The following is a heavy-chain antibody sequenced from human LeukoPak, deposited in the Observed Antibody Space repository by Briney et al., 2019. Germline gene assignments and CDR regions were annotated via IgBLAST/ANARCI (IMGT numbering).Heavy chain of an antibody. D-gene: IGHD6-19*01. Sequence: PSETLSLTCTVSGGSISSYYWSWIRQPPGKGLEWIGSIYYSGSTYYNPSLKSRVTISVDTSTNHFSLKVSSVTAADTAVYYCARLDSSGWYLGRLDVWGQGTTVTVSS. J-gene: IGHJ6*02. CDR2: IYYSGST. CDR3: ARLDSSGWYLGRLDV. V-gene: IGHV4-59*05. CDR1: GGSISSYY.